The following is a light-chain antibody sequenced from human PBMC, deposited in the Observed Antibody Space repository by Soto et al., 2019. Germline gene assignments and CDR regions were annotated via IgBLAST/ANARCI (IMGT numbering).Light chain of an antibody. V-gene: IGKV1-39*01. J-gene: IGKJ1*01. CDR1: QSLSSY. CDR3: QQSYTPPPT. CDR2: TAY. Sequence: IQMNQSPSSLSETVGDRVTITCRARQSLSSYLNRYQHRTGKTTKLLIFTAYNLQSGVPSRCSGSGSGTDCTLSIISLQSEDFATYYCQQSYTPPPTFGQGTKVEIK.